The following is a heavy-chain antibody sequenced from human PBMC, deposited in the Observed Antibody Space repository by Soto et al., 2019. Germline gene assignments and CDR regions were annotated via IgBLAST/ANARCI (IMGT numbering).Heavy chain of an antibody. CDR1: GYTFTSYY. Sequence: ASVKVSCKASGYTFTSYYMHWVRQAPGQGLEWMGIINPSGGSTSYAQKFQGRVTMTRDTSTSTVYMELSSLRSEDTAVYYCARGVIVAGAFMDLPYYYYMDVWGKGTTVTVSS. V-gene: IGHV1-46*03. CDR2: INPSGGST. CDR3: ARGVIVAGAFMDLPYYYYMDV. D-gene: IGHD5-12*01. J-gene: IGHJ6*03.